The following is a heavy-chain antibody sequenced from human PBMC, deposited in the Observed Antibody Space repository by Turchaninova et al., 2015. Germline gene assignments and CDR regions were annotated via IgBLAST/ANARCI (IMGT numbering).Heavy chain of an antibody. V-gene: IGHV2-5*02. CDR2: IYWDDDK. CDR3: AHIYSNSPGDY. D-gene: IGHD6-6*01. CDR1: GFSLSPSGVG. J-gene: IGHJ4*02. Sequence: TFSGFSLSPSGVGVGWIRQPPGKALEWLALIYWDDDKRYSPSLKRRLTITKDTTKNQVVLTMTNMDPVDTATYYCAHIYSNSPGDYWGQGTLVTVSS.